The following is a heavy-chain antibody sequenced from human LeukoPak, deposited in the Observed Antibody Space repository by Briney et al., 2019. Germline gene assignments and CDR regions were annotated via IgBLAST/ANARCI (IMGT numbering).Heavy chain of an antibody. J-gene: IGHJ4*02. CDR1: GYTFTGYH. CDR3: ARESPHTFYFDY. D-gene: IGHD3-16*01. V-gene: IGHV1-46*01. Sequence: ASVKVSCKASGYTFTGYHMHWVRQAPGQGLEWMGIIKDSGTTIYPQKFQGRVTMTRDTSTSTVYMEVSSLRSEDTAVYYCARESPHTFYFDYWGQGTLVTVSS. CDR2: IKDSGTT.